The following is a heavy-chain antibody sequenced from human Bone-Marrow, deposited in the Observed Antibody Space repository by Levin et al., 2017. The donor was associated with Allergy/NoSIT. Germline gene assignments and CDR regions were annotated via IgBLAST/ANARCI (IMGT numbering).Heavy chain of an antibody. J-gene: IGHJ4*02. D-gene: IGHD3-22*01. CDR1: GFTFSNAW. CDR3: TTDTLSYYDSSVLIDY. V-gene: IGHV3-15*01. Sequence: LSLTCAASGFTFSNAWMSWVRQAPGKGLEWVGRIKSKTDGGTTDYAAPVKGRFTISRDDSKNTLYLQMNSLKTEDTAVYYCTTDTLSYYDSSVLIDYWGQGTLVTVSS. CDR2: IKSKTDGGTT.